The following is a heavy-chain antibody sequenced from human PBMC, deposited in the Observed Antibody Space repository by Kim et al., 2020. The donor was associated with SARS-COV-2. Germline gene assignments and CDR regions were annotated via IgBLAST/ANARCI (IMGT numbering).Heavy chain of an antibody. CDR3: ARQDVVVPAAIVY. D-gene: IGHD2-2*02. J-gene: IGHJ4*02. V-gene: IGHV5-10-1*01. Sequence: YSPSFPGHVTISADKSISTAYLQWSSLKASDTAMYYCARQDVVVPAAIVYWGQGTLVTVSS.